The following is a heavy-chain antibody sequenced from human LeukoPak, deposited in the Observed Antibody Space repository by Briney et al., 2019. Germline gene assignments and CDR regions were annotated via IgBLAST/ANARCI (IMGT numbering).Heavy chain of an antibody. J-gene: IGHJ4*02. CDR3: ARVDYDSSGYWYYFDY. V-gene: IGHV3-7*01. Sequence: QDGSEKYYVDSVKGRFTISRDNAKNSLYLQMNSLRAEDTAVYYCARVDYDSSGYWYYFDYWGQGTLVTVSS. CDR2: QDGSEK. D-gene: IGHD3-22*01.